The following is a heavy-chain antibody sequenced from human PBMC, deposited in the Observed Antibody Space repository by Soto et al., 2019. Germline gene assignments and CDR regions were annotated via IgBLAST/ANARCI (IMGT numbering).Heavy chain of an antibody. V-gene: IGHV3-43*01. D-gene: IGHD3-16*02. CDR1: GFTFDDYT. J-gene: IGHJ4*02. CDR3: AKDSPIRGDYVWGSYRPYYFDY. CDR2: ISWDGGST. Sequence: GGSLRLSCAASGFTFDDYTMHWVRQAPGKGLEWVSLISWDGGSTYYADSVKGRFTISRDNSKNSLYLQMNSLRTEDTAVYYCAKDSPIRGDYVWGSYRPYYFDYWGQGTLVTVSS.